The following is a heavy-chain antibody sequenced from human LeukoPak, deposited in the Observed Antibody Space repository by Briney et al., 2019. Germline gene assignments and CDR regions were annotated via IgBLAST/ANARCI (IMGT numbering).Heavy chain of an antibody. Sequence: PGGSLRLSCAASGFTFSSYGMHWVRQAPGKGLEWVAVISYDGSNKYYADSVKGRFTISRDNSKNTLYLQMNSLRAEDTAVYYCAKLGGMVSHAFDIWGQGTMVTVSS. V-gene: IGHV3-30*18. D-gene: IGHD3-10*01. CDR3: AKLGGMVSHAFDI. CDR1: GFTFSSYG. CDR2: ISYDGSNK. J-gene: IGHJ3*02.